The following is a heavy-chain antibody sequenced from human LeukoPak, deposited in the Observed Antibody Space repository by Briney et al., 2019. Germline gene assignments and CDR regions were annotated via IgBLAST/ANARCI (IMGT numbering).Heavy chain of an antibody. J-gene: IGHJ4*02. CDR2: IRYDGSNK. V-gene: IGHV3-30*02. CDR1: GFTFSSYG. D-gene: IGHD2-15*01. Sequence: GGSLRLSCAASGFTFSSYGMHWVRQAPGKGLEWVAFIRYDGSNKYYADSVKGRFTISRDNSENTLSLHVNSLRAEDTAVYYCAKDEKGILALDYWGQGILVTVSS. CDR3: AKDEKGILALDY.